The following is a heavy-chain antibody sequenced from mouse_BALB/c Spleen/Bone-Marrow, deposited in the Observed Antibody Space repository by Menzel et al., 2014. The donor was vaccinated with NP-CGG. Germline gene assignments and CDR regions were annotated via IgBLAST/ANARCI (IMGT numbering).Heavy chain of an antibody. CDR2: IHPYNDDS. CDR1: GDTFTSYI. CDR3: ARWGRYDWYFDV. D-gene: IGHD2-14*01. J-gene: IGHJ1*01. V-gene: IGHV1-14*01. Sequence: VQLQQSGPELVKPGASVKMSCKASGDTFTSYIMHWVRQKPGQGLEWIGYIHPYNDDSKFNEKFEGKATLTSDKSSNTAYMELSSLTSEGSAVYYCARWGRYDWYFDVWGAGTTVTVSS.